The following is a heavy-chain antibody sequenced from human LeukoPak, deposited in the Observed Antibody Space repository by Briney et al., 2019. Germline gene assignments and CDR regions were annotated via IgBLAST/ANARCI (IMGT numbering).Heavy chain of an antibody. CDR1: GFTFGDYT. J-gene: IGHJ4*02. V-gene: IGHV3-7*04. CDR2: MRVDGSDI. D-gene: IGHD6-19*01. Sequence: SGGSLRLSCTASGFTFGDYTMSWVRQAPGKGLEWVANMRVDGSDIHYVDSVKGRFTISSDNARNSLYLQMNTLRAEDTAVYYCARGRGWTYDSWGRGTLVTVSS. CDR3: ARGRGWTYDS.